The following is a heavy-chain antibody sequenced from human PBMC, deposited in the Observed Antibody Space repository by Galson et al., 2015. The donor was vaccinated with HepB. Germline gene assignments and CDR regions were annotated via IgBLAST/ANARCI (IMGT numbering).Heavy chain of an antibody. D-gene: IGHD3-22*01. CDR3: ATTLFGSGAYWTFEV. V-gene: IGHV3-33*01. CDR1: GFTFSNYG. CDR2: IWSDGSNQ. Sequence: SLRLSCAASGFTFSNYGMHWVRQAPGKGLEWVAVIWSDGSNQFYADSVKGRFTVSRDNSKNTLSLQMNNLRVEDTAVYYCATTLFGSGAYWTFEVWGQGTLVTVSS. J-gene: IGHJ3*01.